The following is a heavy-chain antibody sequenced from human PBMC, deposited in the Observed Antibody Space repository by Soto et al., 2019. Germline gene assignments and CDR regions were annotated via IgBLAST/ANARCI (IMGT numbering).Heavy chain of an antibody. V-gene: IGHV1-24*01. D-gene: IGHD3-22*01. J-gene: IGHJ6*02. CDR3: ATVIVAAAEPSNFYCYGLDV. Sequence: GASVKVSCKVSGYTLTELSMHWVRQAPGKGLEWMGGFDPEDGETIYAQKFQGRVTMTEDTSTDTAYMELSSLRSEDTAVYYCATVIVAAAEPSNFYCYGLDVWGQGTRDTASS. CDR1: GYTLTELS. CDR2: FDPEDGET.